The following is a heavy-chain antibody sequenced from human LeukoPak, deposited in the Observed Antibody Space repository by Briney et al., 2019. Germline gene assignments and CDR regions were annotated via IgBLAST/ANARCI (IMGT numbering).Heavy chain of an antibody. V-gene: IGHV3-23*01. J-gene: IGHJ1*01. CDR1: GFTFSSYA. D-gene: IGHD5-12*01. Sequence: PGGSLRLSCAASGFTFSSYAMSWVRQAPGKGLELVSAISGSGGSTYYADSVKGRFTISRDNSKNTLYLQMNSLRAEDTAVYYCAKDQSVATYSYFQRWGQGTLVTASS. CDR3: AKDQSVATYSYFQR. CDR2: ISGSGGST.